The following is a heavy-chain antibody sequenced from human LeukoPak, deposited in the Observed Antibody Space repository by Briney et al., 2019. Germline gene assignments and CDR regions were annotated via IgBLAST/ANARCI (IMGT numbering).Heavy chain of an antibody. CDR3: ASGYYDSSGYYHDY. D-gene: IGHD3-22*01. V-gene: IGHV3-53*01. J-gene: IGHJ4*02. CDR1: GFTASSNY. Sequence: GGSLRLSCAASGFTASSNYMSWFRQAQGKGLEWVSIIYSGGSTYYADSVKGRFTISRDNSKNTLYLQMNSLRAEDTAVYYCASGYYDSSGYYHDYWGQGTLVTVSS. CDR2: IYSGGST.